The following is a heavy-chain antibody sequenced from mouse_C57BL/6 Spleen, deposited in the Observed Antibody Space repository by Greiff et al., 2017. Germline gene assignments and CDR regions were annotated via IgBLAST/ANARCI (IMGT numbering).Heavy chain of an antibody. CDR2: INPGSGGT. D-gene: IGHD4-1*01. CDR3: ARSKLGRLDY. V-gene: IGHV1-54*01. J-gene: IGHJ2*01. Sequence: QVQLQQSGAELVRPGTSVKVSCKASGYAFTNYLIEWVKQRPGQGLEWIGVINPGSGGTNYNEKFKGKATLTADKSSSTAYMQLSSLTSEDSAVYFCARSKLGRLDYWGQGTTLTVSS. CDR1: GYAFTNYL.